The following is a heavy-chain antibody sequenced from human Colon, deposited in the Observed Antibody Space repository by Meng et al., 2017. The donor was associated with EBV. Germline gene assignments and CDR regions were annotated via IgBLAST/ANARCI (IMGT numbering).Heavy chain of an antibody. V-gene: IGHV4-61*01. D-gene: IGHD2-21*01. CDR1: GAAVSSGKSY. Sequence: QWEVQESGPGIGKPSGTLSLTCTVSGAAVSSGKSYLSWIRQPPGKGLEWIGYKYYSGRTNYNPSLKSRVTISVDTSKNQFSLRMTSVTAADTAVYYCAREAIPYYYLDYWGQGALVTVSS. CDR2: KYYSGRT. J-gene: IGHJ4*02. CDR3: AREAIPYYYLDY.